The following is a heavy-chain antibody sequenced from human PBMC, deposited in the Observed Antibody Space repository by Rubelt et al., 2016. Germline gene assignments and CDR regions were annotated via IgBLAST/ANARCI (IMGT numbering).Heavy chain of an antibody. J-gene: IGHJ6*02. V-gene: IGHV1-2*02. D-gene: IGHD2-21*01. CDR2: INPNSGGT. CDR1: GYTFTSYA. CDR3: ARPRYWNYYGMDV. Sequence: QVQLVQSGSELKKPGASVKVSCKASGYTFTSYAMNWVRQAPGQGLEWMGWINPNSGGTNYAQKFQGRVTMTRDTSISTAYMELRRLRSDDTAVYYCARPRYWNYYGMDVWGQGTTVTVSS.